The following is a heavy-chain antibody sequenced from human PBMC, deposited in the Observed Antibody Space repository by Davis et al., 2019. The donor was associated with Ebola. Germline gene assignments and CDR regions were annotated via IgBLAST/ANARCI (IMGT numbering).Heavy chain of an antibody. D-gene: IGHD3-10*01. CDR2: INHSGST. V-gene: IGHV4-34*01. CDR1: GGSSSGYY. J-gene: IGHJ4*02. Sequence: SETLSPTCPVYGGSSSGYYWSRIRQPPGQGPEWIGEINHSGSTNYNPSPKTRVTISVDTSNNQFSLKLSSVTAADTAVYYCARHFRGLSRWGQGTLVTVSS. CDR3: ARHFRGLSR.